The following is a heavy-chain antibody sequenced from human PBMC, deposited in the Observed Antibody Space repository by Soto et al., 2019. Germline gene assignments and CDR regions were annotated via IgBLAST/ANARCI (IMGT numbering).Heavy chain of an antibody. V-gene: IGHV3-23*01. CDR1: GFTFSTCA. D-gene: IGHD3-10*01. J-gene: IGHJ4*02. CDR2: IRGSGDNT. CDR3: AKDPISMVRGVV. Sequence: EVQVLESGGGLVQSGGSLRLSCAASGFTFSTCAMSWVRQAPGKGLEWVSSIRGSGDNTYYADSVKGRFTIARDNSKNTRFLKINSLRADDTAVYYCAKDPISMVRGVVWGQGSLVTVSS.